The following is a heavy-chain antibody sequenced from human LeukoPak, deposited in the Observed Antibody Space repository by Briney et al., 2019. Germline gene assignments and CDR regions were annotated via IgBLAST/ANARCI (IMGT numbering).Heavy chain of an antibody. J-gene: IGHJ4*01. CDR3: ARRGYGYYFDF. CDR1: GVNFDDHG. CDR2: ISSNGGST. D-gene: IGHD4-17*01. Sequence: PGGSLRLSCATSGVNFDDHGMSWIRQAPGKGLEWVSGISSNGGSTGYADSMQGRFTISRDNAKSSLYLQMNSLRAEDTALYYCARRGYGYYFDFWGHGTLVTVSS. V-gene: IGHV3-20*04.